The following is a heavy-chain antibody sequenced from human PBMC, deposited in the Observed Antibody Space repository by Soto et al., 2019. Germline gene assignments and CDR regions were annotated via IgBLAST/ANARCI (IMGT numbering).Heavy chain of an antibody. CDR1: GGSISSSDYY. CDR3: VRFNNLDKDYGVEA. J-gene: IGHJ6*04. CDR2: INYSGRT. V-gene: IGHV4-30-4*01. D-gene: IGHD2-2*03. Sequence: QMQLQESGPGLVKPSQTLSLTCAVSGGSISSSDYYWSWIRQPPGKGLQWIGYINYSGRTYYNPSSTGRQGMXXXTXXNQLSLKLTSVTTANRDEYFCVRFNNLDKDYGVEAWGTGTTVTVYS.